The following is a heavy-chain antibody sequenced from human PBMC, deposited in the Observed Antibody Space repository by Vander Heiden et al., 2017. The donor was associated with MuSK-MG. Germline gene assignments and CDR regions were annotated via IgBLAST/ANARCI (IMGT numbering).Heavy chain of an antibody. J-gene: IGHJ6*01. CDR3: ASSRYYYDSSGYYYALYGMDV. D-gene: IGHD3-22*01. Sequence: QLQLQESGPGLVKPSETLSLTFTVSDGSISSRSYYWGWIRQPPGKGLEWIGSIYYSGSTYYNPSLKSRVTISVDTSKNQFSLKLSSVTAADTAVYYCASSRYYYDSSGYYYALYGMDVWGQGTTVTVS. CDR2: IYYSGST. CDR1: DGSISSRSYY. V-gene: IGHV4-39*01.